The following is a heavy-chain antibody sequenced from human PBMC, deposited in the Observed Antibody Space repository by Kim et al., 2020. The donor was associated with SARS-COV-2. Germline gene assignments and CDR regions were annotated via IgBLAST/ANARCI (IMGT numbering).Heavy chain of an antibody. CDR3: ARYRHPGYSGYDGFDY. CDR2: IYYSGST. V-gene: IGHV4-59*01. J-gene: IGHJ4*02. Sequence: SETLSLTCTVSGGSISSYYWSWIRQPPGKGLEWIGYIYYSGSTNYNPSLKSRVTISVDTSKNQFSLKLSSVTAADTAVYYCARYRHPGYSGYDGFDYWGQGTLVTVSS. CDR1: GGSISSYY. D-gene: IGHD5-12*01.